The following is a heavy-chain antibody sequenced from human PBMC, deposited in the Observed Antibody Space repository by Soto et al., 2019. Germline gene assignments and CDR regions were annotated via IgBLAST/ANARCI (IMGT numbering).Heavy chain of an antibody. CDR3: AKTSSSSHYYYYMDV. J-gene: IGHJ6*03. CDR2: ISGSGGST. D-gene: IGHD6-6*01. V-gene: IGHV3-23*01. Sequence: GGSLRLSCAASGFTFSSYAMSWVRQAPGKGLEWVSAISGSGGSTYYADSVKGRFTISRDNSKNTLYLQMNSLRAEDTAVYYCAKTSSSSHYYYYMDVWGKGATVTVSS. CDR1: GFTFSSYA.